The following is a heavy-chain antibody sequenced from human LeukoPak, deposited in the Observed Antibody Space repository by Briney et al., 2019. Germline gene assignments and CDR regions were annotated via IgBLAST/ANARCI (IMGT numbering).Heavy chain of an antibody. V-gene: IGHV3-30-3*01. CDR1: GFTFSSYA. J-gene: IGHJ4*02. Sequence: PGGSLRLSCAASGFTFSSYAMHWVRQAPGKGLEWVAVISYDGSNKYYADSVKGRFTISRDNSKNTLYLQMNSLRAEDTAVYYCARAGDYGGDYWGQGTLVTVSS. CDR3: ARAGDYGGDY. D-gene: IGHD4-23*01. CDR2: ISYDGSNK.